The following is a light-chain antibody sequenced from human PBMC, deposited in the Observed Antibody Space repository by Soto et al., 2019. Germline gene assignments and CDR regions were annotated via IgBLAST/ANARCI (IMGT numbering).Light chain of an antibody. J-gene: IGKJ1*01. CDR3: QQYNNWPT. V-gene: IGKV3-20*01. Sequence: EVVLTQSPGTLSLSPGERATLSCRASQSISSGYLAWYQQKPGQAPRLLIYGASSRATGIPDRFSGSGSGTDFTLTISRLEPEDIAVFYCQQYNNWPTFGQGTKVDIK. CDR1: QSISSGY. CDR2: GAS.